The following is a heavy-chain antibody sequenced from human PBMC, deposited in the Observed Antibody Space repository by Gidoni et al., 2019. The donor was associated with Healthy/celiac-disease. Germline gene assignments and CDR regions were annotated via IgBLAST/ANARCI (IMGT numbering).Heavy chain of an antibody. CDR1: GFPFSSYG. J-gene: IGHJ6*02. CDR3: ARMDIVVVPAAIRTYYYYGMDV. Sequence: QVQLVESGGGVVQPGRSLRLSCAASGFPFSSYGMHCVRQAPGKGLEWVAVIWYDGSNKYYADSGKGRFTISRDNSKNTLYLQMNSLRAEDTAVYYCARMDIVVVPAAIRTYYYYGMDVWGQGTTVTVSS. V-gene: IGHV3-33*01. CDR2: IWYDGSNK. D-gene: IGHD2-2*02.